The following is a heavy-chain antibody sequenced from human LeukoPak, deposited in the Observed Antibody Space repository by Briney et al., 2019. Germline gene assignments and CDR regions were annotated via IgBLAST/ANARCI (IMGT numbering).Heavy chain of an antibody. CDR2: IYYSGST. Sequence: SETLSLTCTVSGGSISSSSYYWGWIRQPPGKGLEWIGSIYYSGSTYYNPSLKSRVTISVDTSKSQLSLRLSSVTAAGTAVYYCARQRRDSDAFDIWGQGTMVTVSS. V-gene: IGHV4-39*01. CDR3: ARQRRDSDAFDI. D-gene: IGHD2-21*02. J-gene: IGHJ3*02. CDR1: GGSISSSSYY.